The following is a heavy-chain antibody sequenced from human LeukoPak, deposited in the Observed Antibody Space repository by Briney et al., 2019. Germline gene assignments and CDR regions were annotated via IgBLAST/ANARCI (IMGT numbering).Heavy chain of an antibody. Sequence: SETLSLTCAVYGGSFSGYYWSWVRQPPGKGLEWIGEINHSGSTKYNPSLKSRVTISVDTSKNQFSLKLSSVTAADTAVYYCASGMTTVTNFDYWGEGTLVTVSS. V-gene: IGHV4-34*01. D-gene: IGHD4-11*01. CDR3: ASGMTTVTNFDY. CDR1: GGSFSGYY. J-gene: IGHJ4*02. CDR2: INHSGST.